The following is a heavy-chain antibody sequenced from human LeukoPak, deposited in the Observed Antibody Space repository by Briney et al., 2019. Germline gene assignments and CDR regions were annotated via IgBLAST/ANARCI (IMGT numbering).Heavy chain of an antibody. D-gene: IGHD1-20*01. V-gene: IGHV3-64*01. CDR2: ISTNGGTT. CDR1: GFTLSTYG. J-gene: IGHJ6*03. CDR3: ASAITGETTTYYYYMDV. Sequence: GGSLRLSCAASGFTLSTYGMHWVRQAPGKGLEYVSAISTNGGTTYYANSVKGRFTISRDNSKNTLYLQMGSLRAEDMAVYYCASAITGETTTYYYYMDVWGKGTTVTVSS.